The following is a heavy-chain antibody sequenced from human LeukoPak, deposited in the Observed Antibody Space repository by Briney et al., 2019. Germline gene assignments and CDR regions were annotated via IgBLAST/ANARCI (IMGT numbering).Heavy chain of an antibody. V-gene: IGHV4-34*01. D-gene: IGHD2-2*01. CDR3: ARGREVVPAAAGWFDP. J-gene: IGHJ5*02. Sequence: SETLSLTCAVYGGSFSGYYWSWIRQPPGEGLEWIGEINHSGSTNYNPSLKSRVTISVDTSKNQFSLKLSSVTAADTAVYYCARGREVVPAAAGWFDPWGQGTLVTVSS. CDR2: INHSGST. CDR1: GGSFSGYY.